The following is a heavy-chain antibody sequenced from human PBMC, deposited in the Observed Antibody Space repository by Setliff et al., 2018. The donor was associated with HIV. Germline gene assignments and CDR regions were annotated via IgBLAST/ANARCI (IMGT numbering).Heavy chain of an antibody. J-gene: IGHJ3*02. Sequence: ASVKVSCKASGYTFTRYYIHWVRQVPGQGLEWMGIINPTVGRINYAQNLQGRVTMTRDTSTSTVYMELSSLRSDDTAVYYCARDEERRGPPGIWGQGTMVTVSS. CDR2: INPTVGRI. V-gene: IGHV1-46*01. D-gene: IGHD1-26*01. CDR3: ARDEERRGPPGI. CDR1: GYTFTRYY.